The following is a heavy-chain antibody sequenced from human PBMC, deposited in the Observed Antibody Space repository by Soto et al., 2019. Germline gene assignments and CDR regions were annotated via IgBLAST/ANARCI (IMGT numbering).Heavy chain of an antibody. CDR1: GFTFSSYS. V-gene: IGHV3-48*01. D-gene: IGHD3-9*01. CDR3: AKLPQYDILTGYLNYFDY. Sequence: GGSLRLSCAASGFTFSSYSMNWVRQAPGKGLEWVSYISSSSGTIHYADSVKGRFTISRDNSKNTLYLHMNSLRAEDTAVYYCAKLPQYDILTGYLNYFDYWGQGTLVTVSS. CDR2: ISSSSGTI. J-gene: IGHJ4*02.